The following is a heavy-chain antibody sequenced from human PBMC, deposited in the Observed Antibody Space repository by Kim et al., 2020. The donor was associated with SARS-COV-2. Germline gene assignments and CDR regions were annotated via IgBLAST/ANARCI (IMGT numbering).Heavy chain of an antibody. Sequence: ASVKVSCKASGYTFTSYGISWVRQAPGQGLEWMGWISAYNGNTNYAQKLQGRVTMTTDTSTSTAYMELRSLRSDDTAVYYCARDLTPDIAAPPNWFDPWGQVTLVTVSS. D-gene: IGHD6-6*01. CDR3: ARDLTPDIAAPPNWFDP. CDR1: GYTFTSYG. J-gene: IGHJ5*02. CDR2: ISAYNGNT. V-gene: IGHV1-18*01.